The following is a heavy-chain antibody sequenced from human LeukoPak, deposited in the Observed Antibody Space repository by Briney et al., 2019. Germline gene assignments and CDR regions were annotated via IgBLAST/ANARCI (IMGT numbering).Heavy chain of an antibody. J-gene: IGHJ4*02. D-gene: IGHD6-13*01. CDR1: GYTFTSYG. CDR3: AREVEWYSSSWYY. Sequence: GASVKVSCKASGYTFTSYGISWVRQAPGQGLEWMGWMNPNSGNTGYAQKFQGRVTMTRNTSISTAYMELSSLRSEDTAVYYCAREVEWYSSSWYYWGQGTLVTVSS. V-gene: IGHV1-8*02. CDR2: MNPNSGNT.